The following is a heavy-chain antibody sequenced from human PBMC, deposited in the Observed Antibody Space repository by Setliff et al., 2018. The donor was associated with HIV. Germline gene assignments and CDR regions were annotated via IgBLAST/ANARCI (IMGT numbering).Heavy chain of an antibody. Sequence: ASVKVSCKAFGYTFTTYSLHWVRQAPGQSLEWMGWINVGKGDTKYSQEFQGRISNTTDTSASTGYMELSSLRSDDTAVYFCARGALLAVFDFDHWGHGTLVTV. CDR2: INVGKGDT. CDR3: ARGALLAVFDFDH. J-gene: IGHJ4*01. D-gene: IGHD3-10*01. CDR1: GYTFTTYS. V-gene: IGHV1-3*01.